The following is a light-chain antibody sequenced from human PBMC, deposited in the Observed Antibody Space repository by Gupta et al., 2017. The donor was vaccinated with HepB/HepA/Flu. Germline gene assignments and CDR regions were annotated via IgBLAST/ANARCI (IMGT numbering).Light chain of an antibody. CDR1: QNINSK. CDR2: GSS. V-gene: IGKV1-39*01. CDR3: QQSDRTPPIT. Sequence: DIQVTQSPFSLSASVGDRVTITCRASQNINSKLNWYQKQPGKAPKLLIYGSSSLQNGVPSRFSGGGFGTEITLTISSRQPEEFATYYCQQSDRTPPITFGQGTRLDIK. J-gene: IGKJ5*01.